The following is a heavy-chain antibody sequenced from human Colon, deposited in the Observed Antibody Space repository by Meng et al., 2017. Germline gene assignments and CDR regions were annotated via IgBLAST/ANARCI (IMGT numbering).Heavy chain of an antibody. D-gene: IGHD4-23*01. V-gene: IGHV4-4*02. Sequence: QAAGLGMVKPSGTLSLPCTVSGGSISSNNWWSWVRQSPGRGLEWIGEIYQSGSTNYSPSLKSRVTISLDKSKNQFSLKVSYMTAADTAVYFCARVPTTVDPFESWGQGTLVTVSS. CDR2: IYQSGST. J-gene: IGHJ4*02. CDR1: GGSISSNNW. CDR3: ARVPTTVDPFES.